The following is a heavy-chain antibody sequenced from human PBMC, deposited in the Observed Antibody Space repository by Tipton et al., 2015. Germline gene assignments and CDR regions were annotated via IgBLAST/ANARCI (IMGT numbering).Heavy chain of an antibody. CDR1: GFTLSGFW. CDR3: ARDKVGTSDY. D-gene: IGHD1-26*01. V-gene: IGHV3-74*01. J-gene: IGHJ4*02. Sequence: SLRLSCEASGFTLSGFWMHWVRQAPGMGLEWVSRISNDGKITSYGNSVKGRFTISRDNAKNSLYLHMNSLRDDDTAIYYCARDKVGTSDYWGQGNLVTVSS. CDR2: ISNDGKIT.